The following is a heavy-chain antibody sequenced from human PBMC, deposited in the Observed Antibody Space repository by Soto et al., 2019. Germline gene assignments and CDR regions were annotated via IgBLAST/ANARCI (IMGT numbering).Heavy chain of an antibody. D-gene: IGHD3-10*01. Sequence: GESLKISCKGSGYSFTSYWIGWVRQMPGKGLEWMGIIYPGDSDTRYSPSFQGQVPISADKSISTAYLQWSSLKASDTAMYYCARCGMTPGYYYYMDVWGKGTTVTVSS. CDR3: ARCGMTPGYYYYMDV. CDR1: GYSFTSYW. J-gene: IGHJ6*03. V-gene: IGHV5-51*01. CDR2: IYPGDSDT.